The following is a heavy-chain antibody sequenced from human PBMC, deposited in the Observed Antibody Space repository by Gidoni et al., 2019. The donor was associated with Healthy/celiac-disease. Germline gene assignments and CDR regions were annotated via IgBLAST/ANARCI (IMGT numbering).Heavy chain of an antibody. J-gene: IGHJ4*02. Sequence: VPLVQSGAEVKNPGSSVKVSCKASGGPFSSYAISWVRQAPGQGLEWMGRIIPILGIANYAQKFQGRVTITADKSTSTAYMELSSLRSEDTAVYYCARVLDYYDSSGYCDYWGQGTLVTVSS. D-gene: IGHD3-22*01. CDR3: ARVLDYYDSSGYCDY. CDR1: GGPFSSYA. CDR2: IIPILGIA. V-gene: IGHV1-69*04.